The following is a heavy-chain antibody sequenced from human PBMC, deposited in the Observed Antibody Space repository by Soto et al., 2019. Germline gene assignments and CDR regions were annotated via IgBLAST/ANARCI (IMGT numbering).Heavy chain of an antibody. J-gene: IGHJ4*02. CDR3: ARDVSSGTFDY. D-gene: IGHD3-10*01. Sequence: QVQLVQSGAEVKKPGASVKVSCKASGYTFTSYAISWVRQAPGQGLEWMGWISAYNGNTKYAEKVQGRVTMNTDTSTSTAYTDLRRLRSDDTAVYYCARDVSSGTFDYWGKGTLVTVSS. V-gene: IGHV1-18*01. CDR2: ISAYNGNT. CDR1: GYTFTSYA.